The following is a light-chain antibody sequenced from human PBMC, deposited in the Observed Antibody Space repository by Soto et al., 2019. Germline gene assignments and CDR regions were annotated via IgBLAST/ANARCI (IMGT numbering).Light chain of an antibody. CDR2: GAS. Sequence: EIVMTQSPGTLSLSPGETATLSCRASQSVSSNYVAWFHQKPGQAPRLLIYGASSRATGVPDRFSASGSGTDFTLSISSLEPDDFALYYCQQYDASPLTFGPGTTVEIK. CDR1: QSVSSNY. J-gene: IGKJ3*01. V-gene: IGKV3-20*01. CDR3: QQYDASPLT.